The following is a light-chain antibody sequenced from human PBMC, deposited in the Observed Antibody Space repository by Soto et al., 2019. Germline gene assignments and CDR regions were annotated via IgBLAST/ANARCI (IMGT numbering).Light chain of an antibody. Sequence: DIQMTQSQSSLSASVGDRVTITCRASQSISRRLNWFQQKPGKAPKLLIYDISSLQSGVPSRFSGSGSGTDFTLTISSLQPEDFATYYCQQSNSTPLTFGGGTRVEIK. CDR2: DIS. J-gene: IGKJ4*01. CDR1: QSISRR. V-gene: IGKV1-39*01. CDR3: QQSNSTPLT.